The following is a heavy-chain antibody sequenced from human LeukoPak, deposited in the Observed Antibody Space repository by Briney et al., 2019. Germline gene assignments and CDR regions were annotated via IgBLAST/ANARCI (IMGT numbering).Heavy chain of an antibody. CDR3: AKTVVPAAIGGWFDP. V-gene: IGHV3-9*01. J-gene: IGHJ5*02. CDR2: ISWNSGSI. Sequence: GGSLRLSCAASGFTFDDYSMHWVRQAPGKGLEWVSGISWNSGSIGYADSVKGRFTISRDNAKNSLYLQMNSLRAEDTALCYCAKTVVPAAIGGWFDPWGQGTLVTVSS. D-gene: IGHD2-2*02. CDR1: GFTFDDYS.